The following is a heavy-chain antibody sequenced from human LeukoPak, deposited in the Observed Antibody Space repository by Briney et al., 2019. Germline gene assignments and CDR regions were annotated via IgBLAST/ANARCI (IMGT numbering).Heavy chain of an antibody. J-gene: IGHJ4*02. CDR2: IYYSGST. D-gene: IGHD2-8*01. Sequence: SATLSLTCTVSGGSISSSSYYWGWIRQPPGKGLEWIGSIYYSGSTYYNPSLKSRVTISVDTSKNQFSLKLRSVTAADTAVYHCARRLTEYCTKGVCYWFDYWGRGTLVTVS. V-gene: IGHV4-39*01. CDR3: ARRLTEYCTKGVCYWFDY. CDR1: GGSISSSSYY.